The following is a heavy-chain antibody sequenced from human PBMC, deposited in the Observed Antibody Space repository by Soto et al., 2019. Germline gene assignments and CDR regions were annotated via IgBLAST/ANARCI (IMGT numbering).Heavy chain of an antibody. D-gene: IGHD1-26*01. Sequence: GGSLRLSCAVSGFTFSDYYMDWVRQAPGKGLEWVGLSRNKANSYSIEYAASVKDRFTISRDDSKNSLYLQMNSLKTEDTAVYYCARYSGSYRRAFDIWGQGTTVTISS. CDR1: GFTFSDYY. J-gene: IGHJ3*02. CDR2: SRNKANSYSI. V-gene: IGHV3-72*01. CDR3: ARYSGSYRRAFDI.